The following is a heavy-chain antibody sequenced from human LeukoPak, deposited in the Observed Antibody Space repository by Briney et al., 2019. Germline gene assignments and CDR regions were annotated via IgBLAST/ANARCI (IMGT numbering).Heavy chain of an antibody. J-gene: IGHJ6*03. V-gene: IGHV3-21*01. D-gene: IGHD2-2*01. CDR1: GFTFSSYA. CDR2: ISSSSSYI. CDR3: AREGRTSRYYYYYYMDV. Sequence: GGSLRLSCAASGFTFSSYAMNWVRQAPGKGLEWVSSISSSSSYIYYADSVKGRFTISRDNAKNSLYLQMNSLRAEDTAVYYCAREGRTSRYYYYYYMDVWGKGTTVTVSS.